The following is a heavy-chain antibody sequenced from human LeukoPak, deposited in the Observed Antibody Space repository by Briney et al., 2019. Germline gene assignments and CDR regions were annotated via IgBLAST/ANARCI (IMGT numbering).Heavy chain of an antibody. Sequence: GGSLRLSCAASGFTFSSYAMSWARQAPGKGLEWVSGISGSGGSTYYADSVKGRFTISRDNSKNTLYLQMNSLRAEDTAVYYCAKGYCRGISCYSDYWGHGNLVTVSS. V-gene: IGHV3-23*01. D-gene: IGHD2-2*02. CDR3: AKGYCRGISCYSDY. J-gene: IGHJ4*01. CDR2: ISGSGGST. CDR1: GFTFSSYA.